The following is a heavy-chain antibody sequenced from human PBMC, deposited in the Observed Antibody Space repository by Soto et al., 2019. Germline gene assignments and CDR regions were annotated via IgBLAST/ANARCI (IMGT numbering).Heavy chain of an antibody. D-gene: IGHD2-21*01. Sequence: EVQLVESGGGLVQPGESLTLSCAASGFPFSSYWMHWVRQAPGKGLVWVSRIKSDGSGTYYADSVQDRVTISRDNARNRVDLQKNGYMNRNTVWALGAGGDCCPNEGKGYRGRDWGQGTLVTVSS. J-gene: IGHJ4*02. CDR1: GFPFSSYW. CDR3: AGGDCCPNEGKGYRGRD. V-gene: IGHV3-74*01. CDR2: IKSDGSGT.